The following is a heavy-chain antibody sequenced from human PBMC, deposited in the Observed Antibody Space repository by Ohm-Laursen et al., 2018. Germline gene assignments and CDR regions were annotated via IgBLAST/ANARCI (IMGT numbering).Heavy chain of an antibody. D-gene: IGHD3-22*01. J-gene: IGHJ4*02. CDR1: GFTFSSYD. CDR2: IGTAGDT. V-gene: IGHV3-13*01. CDR3: ARGRVDYYDSSGYFDYFDY. Sequence: SLRLSCAASGFTFSSYDMHWVRHATGKGLEWVSAIGTAGDTYYPGSVKGRFTISRENAKNSLYLQMNSLRAGDTAVYYCARGRVDYYDSSGYFDYFDYWGQGTLVTVSS.